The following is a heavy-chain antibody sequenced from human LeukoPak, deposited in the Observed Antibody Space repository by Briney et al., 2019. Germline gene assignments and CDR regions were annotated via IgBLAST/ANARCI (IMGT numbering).Heavy chain of an antibody. V-gene: IGHV1-18*01. CDR3: ARDLGRPREQWLVPPSFDY. CDR2: ISAYNGNT. D-gene: IGHD6-19*01. CDR1: GYTFTSYG. J-gene: IGHJ4*02. Sequence: ASLKVSCKASGYTFTSYGISWVRQAPGQGLEWMGWISAYNGNTNYAQKLQGRVTMTTDTSTSTAYMELRSLRSDDTAVYYCARDLGRPREQWLVPPSFDYWGQGTLVTVSS.